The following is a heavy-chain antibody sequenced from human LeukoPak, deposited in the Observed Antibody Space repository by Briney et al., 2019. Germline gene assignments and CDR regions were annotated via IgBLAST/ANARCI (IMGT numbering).Heavy chain of an antibody. D-gene: IGHD4-23*01. J-gene: IGHJ6*02. CDR3: AHINGGNSYDYYYGMDV. Sequence: SGPTLVKPTQTLTLTCIFSGFSLSTSGVGVGWIRQPPGKALEWRALIYWNDDKRYSPSLKGRLTITKDTSKNQVVLTMTNMDPVDTATYYCAHINGGNSYDYYYGMDVWGQGTTVTVSS. CDR1: GFSLSTSGVG. V-gene: IGHV2-5*01. CDR2: IYWNDDK.